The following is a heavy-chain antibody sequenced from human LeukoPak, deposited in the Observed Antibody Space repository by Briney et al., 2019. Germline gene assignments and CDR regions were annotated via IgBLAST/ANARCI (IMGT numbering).Heavy chain of an antibody. D-gene: IGHD2-8*01. Sequence: SGGSLRLSCAASGFTFSSYAMSWVRQAPGKGLEWVSAISGSGGSTYYADSVKGRFTISRYNSKNTLYLQMNSLRAEDTAVYYCAKVQQDCTNGVCYEYYFDYWGQGTLVTVSS. CDR2: ISGSGGST. CDR3: AKVQQDCTNGVCYEYYFDY. CDR1: GFTFSSYA. V-gene: IGHV3-23*01. J-gene: IGHJ4*02.